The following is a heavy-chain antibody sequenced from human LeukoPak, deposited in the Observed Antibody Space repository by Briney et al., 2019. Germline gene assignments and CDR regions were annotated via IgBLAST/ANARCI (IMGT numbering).Heavy chain of an antibody. V-gene: IGHV4-34*01. CDR2: INHSGST. Sequence: SETLSLTCAVYAASFSTNYWSWIRQPPGKGLEWIGEINHSGSTNYNPSLKSRVTISVDTSKNQFALKLSSVTAADTAVYYCARGRGIVGYWGQGTLVTVSS. D-gene: IGHD1-26*01. CDR1: AASFSTNY. J-gene: IGHJ4*02. CDR3: ARGRGIVGY.